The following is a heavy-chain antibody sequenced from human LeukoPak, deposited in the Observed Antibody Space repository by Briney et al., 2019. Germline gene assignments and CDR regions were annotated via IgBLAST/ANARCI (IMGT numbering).Heavy chain of an antibody. CDR1: GGFISSDSYY. V-gene: IGHV4-61*02. D-gene: IGHD6-19*01. Sequence: SETLSLTCTVSGGFISSDSYYWSWIRQPAGKGLEWIGRIYTSGSTNYNPSLKSRVTISVDTSKNQFSLTLSSVTAADTAVYYCARTITVAGKYYFDYWGQGTLVTVSS. CDR3: ARTITVAGKYYFDY. CDR2: IYTSGST. J-gene: IGHJ4*02.